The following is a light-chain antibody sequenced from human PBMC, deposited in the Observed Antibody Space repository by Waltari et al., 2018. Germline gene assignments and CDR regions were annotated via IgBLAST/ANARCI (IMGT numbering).Light chain of an antibody. CDR1: ALPRKY. J-gene: IGLJ1*01. Sequence: SYELTQTPSVSVSPGQTARITCSGHALPRKYAYWFQQKSGQAHRLDIIEDTKRPSGIPERFSGSSSGTVATLTISGTQVDDEADYYCYSSDSTGLRVFGGGTTVVVL. V-gene: IGLV3-10*01. CDR3: YSSDSTGLRV. CDR2: EDT.